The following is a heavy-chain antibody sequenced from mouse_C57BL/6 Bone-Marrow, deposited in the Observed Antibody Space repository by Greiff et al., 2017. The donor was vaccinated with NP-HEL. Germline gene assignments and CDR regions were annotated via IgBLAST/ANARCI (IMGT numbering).Heavy chain of an antibody. CDR3: ARDAFYGNYKGWNFDV. V-gene: IGHV7-1*01. CDR2: SRNKANDNTT. D-gene: IGHD2-1*01. Sequence: EVNVVESGGGLVQSGRSLRLSCATSGFTFSDFYMEWVRQAPGKGLEWIAASRNKANDNTTEYSASVKGRFIVSRDTSQSILYLQMHALRAEDTAIYYCARDAFYGNYKGWNFDVWGTGTTVTVSS. J-gene: IGHJ1*03. CDR1: GFTFSDFY.